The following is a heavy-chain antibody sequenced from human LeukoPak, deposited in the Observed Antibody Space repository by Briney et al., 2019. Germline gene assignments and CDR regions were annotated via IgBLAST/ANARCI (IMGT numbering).Heavy chain of an antibody. D-gene: IGHD3-9*01. CDR2: INPNSGGT. Sequence: ASVKVSCKASGYTFTGYYMHWVRQAPGQGLEWMGWINPNSGGTNYAQKFQGRVTMTRDTSISTAYMELSSLRAEDTAVYYCARGLRYFDWLLLVYFDYWGQGTLVTVSS. CDR3: ARGLRYFDWLLLVYFDY. J-gene: IGHJ4*02. CDR1: GYTFTGYY. V-gene: IGHV1-2*02.